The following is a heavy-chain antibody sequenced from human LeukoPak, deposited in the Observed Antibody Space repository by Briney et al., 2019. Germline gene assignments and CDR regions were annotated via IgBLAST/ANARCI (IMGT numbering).Heavy chain of an antibody. Sequence: GGSLRLSCAASGFTFSSYAMSWVRQAPGKGLEWVSGISWNSGSIGYADSVKGRFTISRDNAKNSLYLQMNSLRAEDTALYYCAKDTGSSWYPAYFQHWGQGTLVTVSS. CDR1: GFTFSSYA. D-gene: IGHD6-13*01. CDR2: ISWNSGSI. V-gene: IGHV3-9*01. CDR3: AKDTGSSWYPAYFQH. J-gene: IGHJ1*01.